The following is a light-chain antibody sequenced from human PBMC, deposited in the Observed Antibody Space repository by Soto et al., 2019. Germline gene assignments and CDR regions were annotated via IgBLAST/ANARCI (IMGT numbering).Light chain of an antibody. CDR3: QQSNNHPIS. J-gene: IGKJ5*01. CDR2: DVS. V-gene: IGKV1-12*01. Sequence: DNQLTQSQSSISASVGDRVTISCRASQAVNSWLSWFQQKPGMAPKLVIYDVSSLRSGVPSRFSGSGSGTEFTLTISSLQPEDFATYYCQQSNNHPISFGQGTLLEVK. CDR1: QAVNSW.